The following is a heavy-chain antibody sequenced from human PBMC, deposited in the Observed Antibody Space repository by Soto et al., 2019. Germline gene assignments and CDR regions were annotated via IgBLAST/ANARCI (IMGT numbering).Heavy chain of an antibody. CDR1: GFTFSSYG. V-gene: IGHV3-23*01. Sequence: PGGSLRLSCAASGFTFSSYGMHWVRQVPGKGLEWVSAISAGGGTTYYADPVKGRFTIPRDNSKNTLYLQMNSLRAEDTAVYYCAKDKLGTTWFDPWGQGTLVTVSS. CDR2: ISAGGGTT. J-gene: IGHJ5*02. D-gene: IGHD1-7*01. CDR3: AKDKLGTTWFDP.